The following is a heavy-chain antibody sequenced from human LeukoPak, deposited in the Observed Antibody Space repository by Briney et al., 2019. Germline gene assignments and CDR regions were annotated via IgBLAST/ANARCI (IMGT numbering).Heavy chain of an antibody. J-gene: IGHJ4*02. CDR2: ISVYNGNT. V-gene: IGHV1-18*01. Sequence: ASVKVSCKSSGYTFTIYGISWVRQAPGQGLEWMGWISVYNGNTNFAQNFQGRVTMTTDTSTSTAYMELSSLRSEDTAVYYCARAYYDSSGYYPAAFDYWGQGTLVAVSS. CDR3: ARAYYDSSGYYPAAFDY. D-gene: IGHD3-22*01. CDR1: GYTFTIYG.